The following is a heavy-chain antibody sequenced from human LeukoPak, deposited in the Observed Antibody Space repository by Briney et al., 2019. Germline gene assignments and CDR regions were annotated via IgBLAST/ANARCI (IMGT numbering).Heavy chain of an antibody. D-gene: IGHD3-22*01. V-gene: IGHV1-8*02. CDR1: GYTFTSYD. Sequence: ASVKVSCKASGYTFTSYDINWVRQATGQGLEWMGWMNPNSGNTGYAQKFQGRVTMTRDTSTSTVYMELSSLRSEDTAVYYCARAGSSGCLVYWGQGTLVTVSS. CDR2: MNPNSGNT. CDR3: ARAGSSGCLVY. J-gene: IGHJ4*02.